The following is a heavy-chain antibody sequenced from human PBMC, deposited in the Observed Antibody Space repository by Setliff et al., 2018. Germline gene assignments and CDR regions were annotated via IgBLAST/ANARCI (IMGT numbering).Heavy chain of an antibody. V-gene: IGHV4-59*11. D-gene: IGHD3-3*01. CDR2: IYYSGNT. J-gene: IGHJ3*02. CDR3: ARGKTFFGAFIRAFDI. CDR1: GGSIDSHY. Sequence: SETLSLTCSVSGGSIDSHYWSWIRQPPGKGLEWIGSIYYSGNTNYNPSLKSRVTISIDTSKNQFSLKLSSVTAADTAAYHCARGKTFFGAFIRAFDIWGQGRMVTVSS.